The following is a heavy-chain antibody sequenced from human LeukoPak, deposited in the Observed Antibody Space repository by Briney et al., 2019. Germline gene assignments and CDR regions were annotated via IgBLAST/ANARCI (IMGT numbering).Heavy chain of an antibody. D-gene: IGHD6-13*01. V-gene: IGHV1-18*01. CDR1: GYTFSSYA. CDR3: ARAVTAGYSNSLGAFDP. J-gene: IGHJ5*02. CDR2: ISTYNGNT. Sequence: GASVKVSCKASGYTFSSYAISWVRQAPGQGLEWMGWISTYNGNTNYAQKFQGRVTITADESTSTAYMELSSLRSEDTAVYYCARAVTAGYSNSLGAFDPWGQGTLVTVSS.